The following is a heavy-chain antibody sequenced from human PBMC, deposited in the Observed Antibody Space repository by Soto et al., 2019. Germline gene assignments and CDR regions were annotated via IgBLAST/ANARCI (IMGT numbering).Heavy chain of an antibody. Sequence: QVQLVQSGAEVKKPGSSVKVSCTASEGTFNSYTISWVRQAPGQGLEWMGRVTPILGMANFAQKFQGRVMITADKSTSTAYMVLSTLRTDDTAVHYCATNYGSGSTHFDYWGQGTLVTVSS. CDR2: VTPILGMA. CDR3: ATNYGSGSTHFDY. J-gene: IGHJ4*02. D-gene: IGHD3-10*01. CDR1: EGTFNSYT. V-gene: IGHV1-69*02.